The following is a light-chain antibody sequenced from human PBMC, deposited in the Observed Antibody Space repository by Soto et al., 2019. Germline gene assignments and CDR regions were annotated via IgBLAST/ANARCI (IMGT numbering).Light chain of an antibody. Sequence: DIQMTQSPSSLSVSVGDRVTITCRASQSINNYLNWYLQRPGQAPKLLIRSASTLQRGVPSRFSGSGSRTEFTLTIADLQPDDFGTYYCQQSLTMPITFGHGTKVDI. V-gene: IGKV1-39*01. CDR1: QSINNY. J-gene: IGKJ1*01. CDR2: SAS. CDR3: QQSLTMPIT.